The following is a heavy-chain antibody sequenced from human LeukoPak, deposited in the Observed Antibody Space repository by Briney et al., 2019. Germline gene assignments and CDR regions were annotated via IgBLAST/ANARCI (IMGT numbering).Heavy chain of an antibody. V-gene: IGHV7-4-1*02. Sequence: GASVKVSCKASGYIFTSYVLHWVQQAPGQGLEWMGWINTNTGNPTYAQGFTGRFVFSLDTSVSTAYLQISSLKADDTAMYYCARGDYETHGYQTRWGQGTLVTVSS. D-gene: IGHD3-22*01. CDR3: ARGDYETHGYQTR. J-gene: IGHJ4*02. CDR2: INTNTGNP. CDR1: GYIFTSYV.